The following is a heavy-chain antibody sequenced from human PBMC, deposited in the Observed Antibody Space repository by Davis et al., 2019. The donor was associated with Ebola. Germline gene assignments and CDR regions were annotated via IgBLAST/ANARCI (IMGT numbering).Heavy chain of an antibody. CDR2: ISYDGNEK. V-gene: IGHV3-30-3*01. Sequence: PGGSLRLSCVASGFTFGSYAMHWVRQTPGKGLEWVAVISYDGNEKYHADTVKGRFTISRDNSKDTLYLQPHSLGAEDTAVYYCARVFMLKRGTPENQFDPWGQGTLVTVSS. CDR1: GFTFGSYA. CDR3: ARVFMLKRGTPENQFDP. D-gene: IGHD3-10*02. J-gene: IGHJ5*02.